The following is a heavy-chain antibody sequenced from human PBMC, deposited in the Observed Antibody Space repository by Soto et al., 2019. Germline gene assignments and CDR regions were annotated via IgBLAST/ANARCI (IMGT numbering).Heavy chain of an antibody. D-gene: IGHD2-2*01. V-gene: IGHV1-69*13. J-gene: IGHJ5*02. CDR3: ARSLGYCSSTSCYYWFDP. CDR1: GGTFSSYA. CDR2: IIPIFGTA. Sequence: SVKVSCKASGGTFSSYATSWVRQAPGQGLEWMGGIIPIFGTANYAQKFQGRVTITADESTSTAYMELSSLRSEDTAVYYCARSLGYCSSTSCYYWFDPWGQGTLVTVSS.